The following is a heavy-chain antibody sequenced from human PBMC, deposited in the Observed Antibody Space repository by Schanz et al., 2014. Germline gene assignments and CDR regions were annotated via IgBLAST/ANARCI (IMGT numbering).Heavy chain of an antibody. CDR2: INTGGDST. D-gene: IGHD1-20*01. V-gene: IGHV3-53*01. CDR1: GFSVGNKY. CDR3: ANNWNLDY. J-gene: IGHJ4*02. Sequence: EVQLVESGGGLVQPGGSLRLSCAASGFSVGNKYMNWVRQAPGKGLEWVSSINTGGDSTYYADSVKGRFTISRDNSKNTVHLQMNSLRAEDTAVYYCANNWNLDYWGQGTLVTVSS.